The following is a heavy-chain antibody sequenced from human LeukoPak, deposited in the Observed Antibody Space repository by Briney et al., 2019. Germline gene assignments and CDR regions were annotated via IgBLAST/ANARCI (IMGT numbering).Heavy chain of an antibody. V-gene: IGHV3-23*01. J-gene: IGHJ4*02. D-gene: IGHD3-3*02. CDR3: AKDLSHSIYYFDY. Sequence: GGSLRLSCAASGFTFSSYSMNWVRQAPGKGLEWVSAISGSGGSTYYADSVKGRFTISRDNSKNTLYLQMNSLRAEDTAVYYCAKDLSHSIYYFDYWGQGTLVTVSS. CDR1: GFTFSSYS. CDR2: ISGSGGST.